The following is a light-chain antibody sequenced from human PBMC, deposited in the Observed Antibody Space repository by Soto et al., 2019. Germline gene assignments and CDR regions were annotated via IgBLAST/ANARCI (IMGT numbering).Light chain of an antibody. Sequence: EIVLTQSPGTLSLSPGERATLSCRASQSVRSGFLAWYQQKPGQAPRLLIYGASSSATGIPDRFSGSGSGTDFTLTISRLEPEDFAVYYCQQYGSSPQTFGQGTKVEIK. CDR1: QSVRSGF. CDR3: QQYGSSPQT. J-gene: IGKJ1*01. V-gene: IGKV3-20*01. CDR2: GAS.